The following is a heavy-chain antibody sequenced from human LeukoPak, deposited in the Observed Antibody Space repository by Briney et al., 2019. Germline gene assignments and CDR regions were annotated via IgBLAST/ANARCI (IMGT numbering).Heavy chain of an antibody. D-gene: IGHD3-10*02. CDR2: ISSSSSYI. J-gene: IGHJ4*02. CDR1: GFTFSSYS. CDR3: AKLLSKWGSLFGAFDS. Sequence: KPGGSLRLSCAASGFTFSSYSMNWVRQAPGKGPEWVSSISSSSSYIYYADSVKGRFTISRDNAKNSLYLQMNSLRAEDTAVYYCAKLLSKWGSLFGAFDSWGQGTLVSVSS. V-gene: IGHV3-21*04.